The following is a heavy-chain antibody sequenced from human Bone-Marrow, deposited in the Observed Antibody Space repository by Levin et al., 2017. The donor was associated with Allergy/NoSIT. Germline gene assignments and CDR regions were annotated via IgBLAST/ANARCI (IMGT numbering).Heavy chain of an antibody. CDR3: STVRYCTSGVCYARYYYYYGMAV. Sequence: GESLKISCAVSGFTLNNAWINWVRQAPGKGLEWVGRFKGKTDGGTTDYAAPVKGRFTISRDDSKNMLYLQMNSLKTEYTAVYYCSTVRYCTSGVCYARYYYYYGMAVWGQGTTVTVSS. V-gene: IGHV3-15*07. J-gene: IGHJ6*02. CDR2: FKGKTDGGTT. CDR1: GFTLNNAW. D-gene: IGHD2-8*01.